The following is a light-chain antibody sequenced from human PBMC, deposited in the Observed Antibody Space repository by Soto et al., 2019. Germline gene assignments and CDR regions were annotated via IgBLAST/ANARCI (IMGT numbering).Light chain of an antibody. J-gene: IGKJ4*01. CDR3: QQRSNWPRELT. Sequence: EIVFTKSPATVSLSPGERATLSCRASQSVSSYLAWYQQKPGQAPRLLIYDASNRATGIPARFSGSGSGTDFTFTISSLEPEDFAVYYCQQRSNWPRELTFGGGTKVEIK. CDR1: QSVSSY. V-gene: IGKV3-11*01. CDR2: DAS.